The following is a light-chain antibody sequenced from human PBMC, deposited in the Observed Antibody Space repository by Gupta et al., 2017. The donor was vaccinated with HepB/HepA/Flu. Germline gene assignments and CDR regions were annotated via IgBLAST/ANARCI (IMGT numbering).Light chain of an antibody. CDR2: DDS. CDR3: QVWDSSSDHVV. CDR1: NVGSKS. J-gene: IGLJ2*01. Sequence: SYVLTHPPSVSVAPGKTARITCGGNNVGSKSVPWYQQKPGQAPVLGVYDDSDRPSGIPERFSGSNSGNTATLTISRVEAGDEADYYCQVWDSSSDHVVFGGGTKLTVL. V-gene: IGLV3-21*03.